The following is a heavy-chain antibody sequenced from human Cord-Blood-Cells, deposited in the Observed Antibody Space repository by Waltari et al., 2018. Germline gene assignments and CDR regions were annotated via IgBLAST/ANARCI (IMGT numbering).Heavy chain of an antibody. CDR1: GFAFSSYA. D-gene: IGHD7-27*01. J-gene: IGHJ4*02. CDR2: ISYDGSNK. V-gene: IGHV3-30-3*01. CDR3: ARANWGGY. Sequence: QVQLVESGGGVVQPGRSLRLSCAASGFAFSSYAMHWVRQAPGKGLELVAVISYDGSNKSYADSVKGRFTISRDNSKNTLYLQMNSLRAEDTAVYYCARANWGGYWGQGTLVTVSS.